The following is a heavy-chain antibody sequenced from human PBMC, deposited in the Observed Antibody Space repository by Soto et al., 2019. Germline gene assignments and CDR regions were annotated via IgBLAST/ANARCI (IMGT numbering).Heavy chain of an antibody. CDR2: INPRDGST. CDR3: ARAAGRFGELFWFDP. D-gene: IGHD3-10*01. CDR1: GYTFSSFS. V-gene: IGHV1-46*01. J-gene: IGHJ5*02. Sequence: QVQLVQSGAEVKEPGASVTISCKTSGYTFSSFSMHWVRQAPGQGLEWMGIINPRDGSTSYTQRFRGRVILTRDTSTNTIYMEVHGLRSEDMAMYYCARAAGRFGELFWFDPWGQGTLVSVSS.